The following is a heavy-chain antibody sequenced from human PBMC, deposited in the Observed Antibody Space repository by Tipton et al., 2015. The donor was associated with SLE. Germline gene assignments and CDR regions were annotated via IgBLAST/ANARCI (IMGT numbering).Heavy chain of an antibody. CDR2: CTRSGGT. Sequence: TLSLTCASDRGSFSDSWWGWVRQPPGRGLGWIGECTRSGGTNYNPALRSRVSISADSSKNQFSLKLRSMTAADTAVYYCARHEYDFLDWGQGTLVTVSS. V-gene: IGHV4-34*01. CDR3: ARHEYDFLD. J-gene: IGHJ4*02. D-gene: IGHD3-3*01. CDR1: RGSFSDSW.